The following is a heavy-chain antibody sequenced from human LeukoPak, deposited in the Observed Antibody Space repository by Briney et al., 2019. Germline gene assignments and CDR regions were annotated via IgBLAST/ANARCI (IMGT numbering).Heavy chain of an antibody. CDR1: GGSISSYY. CDR3: ARAPPYMLGNQHDAFDI. D-gene: IGHD3-10*02. J-gene: IGHJ3*02. V-gene: IGHV4-59*01. Sequence: KPSETLSLTCTVSGGSISSYYWSWIRQPPGKGLEWIGSIYYSGSTNYNPSLKSRVTISVDTSKNQFSLKLSSVSAADTAVYYCARAPPYMLGNQHDAFDIWGQGTMVTVSS. CDR2: IYYSGST.